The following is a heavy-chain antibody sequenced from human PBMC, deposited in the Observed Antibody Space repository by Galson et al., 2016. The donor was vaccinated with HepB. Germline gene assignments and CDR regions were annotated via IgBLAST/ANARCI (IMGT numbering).Heavy chain of an antibody. CDR3: ARVWQRLEGGGYYYYGMDV. D-gene: IGHD6-25*01. Sequence: SVKVSCKASGYTLSSYLLHWVRQAPGQRLEWMGWINAGNGNTKYSQKFQGRVTITRDTSASTAYMELSSLRSEDTAVYYCARVWQRLEGGGYYYYGMDVWGQGTTVTVSS. V-gene: IGHV1-3*01. J-gene: IGHJ6*02. CDR2: INAGNGNT. CDR1: GYTLSSYL.